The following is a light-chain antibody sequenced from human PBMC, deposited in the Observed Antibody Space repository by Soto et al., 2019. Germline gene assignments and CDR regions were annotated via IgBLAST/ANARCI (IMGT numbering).Light chain of an antibody. J-gene: IGKJ1*01. CDR1: QPISSW. CDR3: QQYETYWT. Sequence: DIQITQSPPTLSASVGDRVTITCRASQPISSWLAWYHQRPGKAPKLLIYDASNLESGVPSRFSGSGSGTEFTLTVSSLQPEDFGIYYCQQYETYWTFGQGTKVDIK. CDR2: DAS. V-gene: IGKV1-5*01.